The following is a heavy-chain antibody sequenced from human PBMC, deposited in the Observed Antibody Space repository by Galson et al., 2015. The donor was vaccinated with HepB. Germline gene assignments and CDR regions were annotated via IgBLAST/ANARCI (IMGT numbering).Heavy chain of an antibody. J-gene: IGHJ1*01. Sequence: SLRLSCAASGVTVRSNYMSWVRQAPGKGLEWVSVIHSGGNTYYADSVKGRFTISRDDSKNTLYLQMNSLRAEDTAVYYCARDDIVVNGKEHWGQGTLVTVSS. V-gene: IGHV3-53*01. CDR1: GVTVRSNY. CDR3: ARDDIVVNGKEH. D-gene: IGHD2-15*01. CDR2: IHSGGNT.